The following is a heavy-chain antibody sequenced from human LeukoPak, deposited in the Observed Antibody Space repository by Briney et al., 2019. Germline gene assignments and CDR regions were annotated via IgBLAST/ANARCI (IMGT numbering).Heavy chain of an antibody. CDR3: ASAAIAAADTDAFDI. CDR1: GYSFTSYW. D-gene: IGHD6-13*01. J-gene: IGHJ3*02. V-gene: IGHV5-51*01. Sequence: GESLKISCKGSGYSFTSYWIGWVRQMPGKGLEWMGIIYPGDSDTRYSPSFQGQATISADKSISTAYLQWSSLKASDTAMYYCASAAIAAADTDAFDIWGQGTMVTVSS. CDR2: IYPGDSDT.